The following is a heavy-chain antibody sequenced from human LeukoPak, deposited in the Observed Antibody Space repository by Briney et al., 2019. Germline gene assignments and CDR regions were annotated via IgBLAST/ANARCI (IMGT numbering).Heavy chain of an antibody. CDR2: IDWDDDK. J-gene: IGHJ6*02. V-gene: IGHV2-70*01. Sequence: SGPALVKPTQTLTLTCTFSVFSLSTSGMCVSWIRQPPGKALEWLALIDWDDDKYYSTSLRTRLTFSKDTSKNRVVLTMTNMDPEDTATYYCARMVRGLVYYYGMDVWGQGTTVTVSS. D-gene: IGHD3-10*01. CDR3: ARMVRGLVYYYGMDV. CDR1: VFSLSTSGMC.